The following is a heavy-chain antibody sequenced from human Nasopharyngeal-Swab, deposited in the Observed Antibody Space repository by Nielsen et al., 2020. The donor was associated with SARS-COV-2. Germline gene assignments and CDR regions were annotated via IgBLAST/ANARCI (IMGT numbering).Heavy chain of an antibody. V-gene: IGHV4-39*01. CDR3: ARGKYRRAFDI. CDR2: IYYSGST. CDR1: GGSISSSSYY. D-gene: IGHD6-6*01. Sequence: ESLKISCTVSGGSISSSSYYWGWIRQPPGKGLEWIGSIYYSGSTYYNPSLKSRVTISVDTSKNQFSLKLSSVTAADTAVYYCARGKYRRAFDIWGQGTMVTVSS. J-gene: IGHJ3*02.